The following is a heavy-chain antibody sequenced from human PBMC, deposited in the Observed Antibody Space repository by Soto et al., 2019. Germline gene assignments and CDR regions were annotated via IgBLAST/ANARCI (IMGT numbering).Heavy chain of an antibody. CDR3: ARDRRVMVRGVSWFDP. V-gene: IGHV4-4*07. Sequence: PSETLSLTCTVSGGSISSYYWSWIRQPAGKGLEWIGRIYTSGSTNYNPSLKSRVTMSVDTSKNQFSLKLSSVTAADTAVYYCARDRRVMVRGVSWFDPWGQGTLVTVSS. D-gene: IGHD3-10*01. CDR1: GGSISSYY. CDR2: IYTSGST. J-gene: IGHJ5*02.